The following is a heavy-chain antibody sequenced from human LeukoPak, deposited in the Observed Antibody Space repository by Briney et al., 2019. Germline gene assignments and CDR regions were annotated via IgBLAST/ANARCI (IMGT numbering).Heavy chain of an antibody. CDR2: IYYSGST. CDR1: GGSISSSSYY. CDR3: ARSVEGYCSGGSCYYYSYYMDV. J-gene: IGHJ6*03. Sequence: SETLSLTCTVSGGSISSSSYYWGWIRQPPGKGLEWIGNIYYSGSTYYNPSLKSRVTISVDTSKNQYSLKLSSVTAADTAVYYCARSVEGYCSGGSCYYYSYYMDVWGKGTTVTVSS. D-gene: IGHD2-15*01. V-gene: IGHV4-39*07.